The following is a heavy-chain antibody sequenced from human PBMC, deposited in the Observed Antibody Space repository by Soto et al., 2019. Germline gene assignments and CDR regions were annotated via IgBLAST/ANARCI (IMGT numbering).Heavy chain of an antibody. D-gene: IGHD3-3*01. J-gene: IGHJ4*02. CDR3: ARTYYDFWSGYYPYYFDY. CDR1: GFTFSSYA. CDR2: ISYDGSNK. Sequence: GGSLRLSCAASGFTFSSYAMHWVRQAPGKGLEWVAVISYDGSNKYYADSVKGRFTISRDNSKNTLYLQMNSLRAEDTAVYYCARTYYDFWSGYYPYYFDYWGQGTLVTVS. V-gene: IGHV3-30-3*01.